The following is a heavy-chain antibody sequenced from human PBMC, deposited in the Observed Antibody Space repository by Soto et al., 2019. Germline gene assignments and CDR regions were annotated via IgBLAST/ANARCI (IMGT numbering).Heavy chain of an antibody. J-gene: IGHJ6*02. Sequence: PGGSLRLSCAASGFSFSSYGMHWVRQAPGKGLEWVAVIWYDGSNKYYAESVKGRFTISRDNSKNTLYLQMNSLRAEDTAVYYCARASQAYGMDVWGQGTTVTVS. CDR3: ARASQAYGMDV. CDR2: IWYDGSNK. V-gene: IGHV3-33*01. CDR1: GFSFSSYG.